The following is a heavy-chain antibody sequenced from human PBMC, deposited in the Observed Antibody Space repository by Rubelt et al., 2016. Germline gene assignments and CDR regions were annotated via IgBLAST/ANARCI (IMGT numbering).Heavy chain of an antibody. V-gene: IGHV4-59*10. Sequence: QVQLQQWGAGLLKPSETLSLTCTVSGGSISSYYWSWIRQPAGKGLEWIGRIYTSGSTNYNPSLKSRVTMSVDTSKNQFSLNLISVTAADTAVYYCARGPIHYDRNAYFDYWGQGTLVSVSP. D-gene: IGHD3-16*01. CDR1: GGSISSYY. J-gene: IGHJ4*02. CDR2: IYTSGST. CDR3: ARGPIHYDRNAYFDY.